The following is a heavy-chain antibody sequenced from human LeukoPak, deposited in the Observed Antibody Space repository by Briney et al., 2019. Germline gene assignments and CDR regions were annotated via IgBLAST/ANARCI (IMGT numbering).Heavy chain of an antibody. CDR1: GGSISSYY. V-gene: IGHV4-59*08. J-gene: IGHJ4*02. D-gene: IGHD5-24*01. CDR3: ASVKMATMGYYFDY. Sequence: PSETLSLTCTVSGGSISSYYWSWIRQPPGKGLEWIGYIYYSGSTNYNPSLKSRVTISVDTSKNQFSLKLSSVTAADTAVYYCASVKMATMGYYFDYWGQGTLVTVSS. CDR2: IYYSGST.